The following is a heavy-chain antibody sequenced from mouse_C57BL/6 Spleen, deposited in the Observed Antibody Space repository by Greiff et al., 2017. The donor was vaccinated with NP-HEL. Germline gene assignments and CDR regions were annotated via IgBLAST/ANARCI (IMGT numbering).Heavy chain of an antibody. CDR2: IYPGDGDT. CDR3: ARYGSPLYSMDY. D-gene: IGHD1-1*01. J-gene: IGHJ4*01. V-gene: IGHV1-80*01. CDR1: GYAFSSYW. Sequence: VQLQQSGAELVKPGASVKISCKASGYAFSSYWMNWVKQRPGKGLEWIGQIYPGDGDTNYNGKFKGKATLTADKSSSTAYMQLSSLTSEESAVYFCARYGSPLYSMDYWGQGTSVTVSS.